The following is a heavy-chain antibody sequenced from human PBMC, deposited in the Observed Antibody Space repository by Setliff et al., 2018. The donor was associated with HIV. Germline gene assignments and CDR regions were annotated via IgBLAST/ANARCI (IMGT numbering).Heavy chain of an antibody. CDR1: GYFFLNSW. Sequence: GESLKISCQASGYFFLNSWIGWVRQVPGKGLEWVAVIYPGDSETRYSPSFEGQVTVSVDKSITTAYLRWSSLRASDTATYYCTKHPLRPGIAGYFYFIDAWGTGTPVTVSS. CDR3: TKHPLRPGIAGYFYFIDA. CDR2: IYPGDSET. J-gene: IGHJ6*04. V-gene: IGHV5-51*01. D-gene: IGHD3-9*01.